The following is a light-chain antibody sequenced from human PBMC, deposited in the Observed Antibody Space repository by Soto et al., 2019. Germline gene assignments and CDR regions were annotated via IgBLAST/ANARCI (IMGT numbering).Light chain of an antibody. J-gene: IGKJ1*01. Sequence: EIVLTQSPGTLSSSPGERATLSCRASQSVSSSYLAWYQQKPGQAPRLLIYGASTRATGIPARFSGSGSGTEFTLTISSLQPDDFATYYCQHYNSYSEAVGQGTKVDIK. CDR2: GAS. V-gene: IGKV3-20*01. CDR1: QSVSSSY. CDR3: QHYNSYSEA.